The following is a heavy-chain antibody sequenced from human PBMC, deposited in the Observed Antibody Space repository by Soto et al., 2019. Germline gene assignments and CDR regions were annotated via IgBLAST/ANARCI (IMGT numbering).Heavy chain of an antibody. Sequence: SETLSLTCAVSGGSISVNNWWTWVRQPPGKGLEWIGEIHHSGTTNYNPSLKSRVTILVDKSKNQFSLNLTSVTAADTAVYYCASTDLAYCIGTTRGQRTLVTVSS. J-gene: IGHJ4*02. CDR2: IHHSGTT. CDR3: ASTDLAYCIGTT. CDR1: GGSISVNNW. D-gene: IGHD2-21*01. V-gene: IGHV4-4*02.